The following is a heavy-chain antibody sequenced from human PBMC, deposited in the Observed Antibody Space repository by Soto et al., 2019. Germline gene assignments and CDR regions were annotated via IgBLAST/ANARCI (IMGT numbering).Heavy chain of an antibody. J-gene: IGHJ4*02. CDR3: ASVGILTGYSSFDY. Sequence: ASVEVSCKXSGYTFTSYAMHWVRQAPGQRLEWMGWINAGNGNTKYSQKFQGRVTTTRDTSASTAYMELSSLRSEDTAVYYCASVGILTGYSSFDYWGQGTMVTVSS. CDR2: INAGNGNT. CDR1: GYTFTSYA. D-gene: IGHD3-9*01. V-gene: IGHV1-3*01.